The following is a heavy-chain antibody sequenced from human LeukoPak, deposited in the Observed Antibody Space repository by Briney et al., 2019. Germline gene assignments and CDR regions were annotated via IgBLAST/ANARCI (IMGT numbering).Heavy chain of an antibody. J-gene: IGHJ4*02. V-gene: IGHV4-4*02. CDR2: VHLSGRT. Sequence: SSETLSLTCGVSGGSISSTNWWTWVRQPPGEELEWIGEVHLSGRTNYNPSLESRVTMSVDMSENHISLKLTSVTAADTAVYYCAREGGPYRPLDYSGQGTLVTVSS. CDR1: GGSISSTNW. CDR3: AREGGPYRPLDY.